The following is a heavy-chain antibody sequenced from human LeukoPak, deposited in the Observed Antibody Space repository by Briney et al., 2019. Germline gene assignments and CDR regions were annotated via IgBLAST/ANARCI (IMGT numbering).Heavy chain of an antibody. CDR1: GYTFTSNY. J-gene: IGHJ4*02. Sequence: ASVKVSCKASGYTFTSNYIHWVRQAPGQGLEWMGMIYPRDGSTSYAQKFQGRVTVTRDTSTSTVHMELSGLRSENTAVYYCARDQEGFDYWGQGTLVTVSS. CDR3: ARDQEGFDY. CDR2: IYPRDGST. V-gene: IGHV1-46*01.